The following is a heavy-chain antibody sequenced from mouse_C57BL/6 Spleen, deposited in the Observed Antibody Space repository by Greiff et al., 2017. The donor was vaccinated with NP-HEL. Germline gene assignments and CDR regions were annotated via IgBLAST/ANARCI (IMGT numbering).Heavy chain of an antibody. CDR1: GFNIKDDY. CDR3: TTFYGNYLDYYAMDY. V-gene: IGHV14-4*01. J-gene: IGHJ4*01. Sequence: EVQLQQSGAELVRPGASVKLSCTASGFNIKDDYMHWVKQRPEQGLEWIGWIDPENGDTEYASKFQGKATITADTSSNTAYLQLSSLTSEDTAVYYCTTFYGNYLDYYAMDYWGQGTSVTGSS. D-gene: IGHD2-1*01. CDR2: IDPENGDT.